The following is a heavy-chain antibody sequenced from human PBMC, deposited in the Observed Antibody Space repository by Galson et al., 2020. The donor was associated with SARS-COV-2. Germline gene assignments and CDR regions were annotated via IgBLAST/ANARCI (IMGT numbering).Heavy chain of an antibody. V-gene: IGHV1-2*02. D-gene: IGHD3-10*01. Sequence: GESLKISCKASGYTFTSYYIHWVRQAPGQGLEWMGWINPNSGGTNYAQKFQGRVTMTRDTSISTAYMELSRLRSDDTAVYYCARDSSAGSGSYYQIWGQGTLVTVSS. CDR1: GYTFTSYY. CDR3: ARDSSAGSGSYYQI. CDR2: INPNSGGT. J-gene: IGHJ4*02.